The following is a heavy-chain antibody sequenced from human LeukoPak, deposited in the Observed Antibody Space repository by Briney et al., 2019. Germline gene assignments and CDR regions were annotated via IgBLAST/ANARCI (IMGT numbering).Heavy chain of an antibody. V-gene: IGHV3-30*02. J-gene: IGHJ4*02. CDR1: GFTFSRYG. D-gene: IGHD1-26*01. Sequence: PGGSLRLSCAASGFTFSRYGMHWVRQAPGTGLEWVAFIQFDGNGEYYADSVKGRFTISRDNSKNTLFLQMHSLRPEDTALYYCAKGLGYYSDYWGQGTLVTVSS. CDR3: AKGLGYYSDY. CDR2: IQFDGNGE.